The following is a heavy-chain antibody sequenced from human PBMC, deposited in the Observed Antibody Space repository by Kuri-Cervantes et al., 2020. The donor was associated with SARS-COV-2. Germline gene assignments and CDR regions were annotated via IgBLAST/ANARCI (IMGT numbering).Heavy chain of an antibody. D-gene: IGHD2-21*01. CDR2: ISYDGSNK. V-gene: IGHV3-30-3*02. CDR1: GFTFSSYA. CDR3: AKLASHSGFYYYYGMDV. J-gene: IGHJ6*02. Sequence: LSLTCAASGFTFSSYAMHWVRQAPGKGLEWVAVISYDGSNKYYADSVKGRFTISRDNSKNTLYLQMNSLRAEDTAVYYCAKLASHSGFYYYYGMDVWGQGTTVTVSS.